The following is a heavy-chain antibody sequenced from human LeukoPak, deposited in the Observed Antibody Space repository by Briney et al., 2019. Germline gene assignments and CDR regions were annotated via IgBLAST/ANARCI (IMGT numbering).Heavy chain of an antibody. V-gene: IGHV4-39*01. CDR3: ASQPYYDILTGYSHFDY. J-gene: IGHJ4*02. Sequence: SETLSLTCTVSGGSISSTSYYWGWIRQPPGKGLEWIGSIYYSGNTYYNPSLKSRVTISVDTSKNQFSLRLSSVTAADTAVYYCASQPYYDILTGYSHFDYWGQGTLVTVSS. CDR2: IYYSGNT. CDR1: GGSISSTSYY. D-gene: IGHD3-9*01.